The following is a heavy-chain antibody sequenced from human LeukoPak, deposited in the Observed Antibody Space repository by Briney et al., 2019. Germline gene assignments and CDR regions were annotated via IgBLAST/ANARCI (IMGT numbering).Heavy chain of an antibody. CDR1: GFTFSSYG. CDR3: AKEDSDYGDYARDAFDI. D-gene: IGHD4-17*01. V-gene: IGHV3-30*02. J-gene: IGHJ3*02. Sequence: GGSLRLSCAASGFTFSSYGMHWVRQAPGKGLEWVAFIRYDGSNKYYADSVKGRFTISRDNSKNTLYLQMNSLRAEDTAVYYCAKEDSDYGDYARDAFDIWGQGTMVTVSS. CDR2: IRYDGSNK.